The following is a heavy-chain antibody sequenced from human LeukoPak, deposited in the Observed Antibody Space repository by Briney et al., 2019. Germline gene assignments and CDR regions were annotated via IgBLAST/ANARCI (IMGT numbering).Heavy chain of an antibody. J-gene: IGHJ4*02. D-gene: IGHD6-6*01. CDR3: ARRSSSVFKSYFDN. Sequence: PSGTLSLTCAVSGGSIRSSNWWSWVSQPPGKGLEWIGEIYQSGITNYNPSLKSRVTISVDKSKNQFSLNLSSVTAADTAVYYCARRSSSVFKSYFDNWGQGTLVTVSS. V-gene: IGHV4-4*02. CDR2: IYQSGIT. CDR1: GGSIRSSNW.